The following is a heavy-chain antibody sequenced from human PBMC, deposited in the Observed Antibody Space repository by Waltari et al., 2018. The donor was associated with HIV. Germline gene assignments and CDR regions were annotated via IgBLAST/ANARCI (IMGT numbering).Heavy chain of an antibody. CDR1: GFTLSSHW. D-gene: IGHD2-2*01. CDR3: ARVGIVVVPAGTPNDAFDV. Sequence: EVQLVESGGGLVQPGGSLRLSCAASGFTLSSHWMTWVRQAPGKGLEWVANKKEDGREKHYVDSVKGRFTNSRDNAENSLFLQMNSLRADDTAVYYCARVGIVVVPAGTPNDAFDVWGQGTMVTVSS. CDR2: KKEDGREK. J-gene: IGHJ3*01. V-gene: IGHV3-7*01.